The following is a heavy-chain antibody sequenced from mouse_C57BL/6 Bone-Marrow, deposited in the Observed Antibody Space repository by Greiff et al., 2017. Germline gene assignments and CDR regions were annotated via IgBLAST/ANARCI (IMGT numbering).Heavy chain of an antibody. CDR1: GYTFTSYW. V-gene: IGHV1-7*01. Sequence: VQLVESGAELAKPGASVKLSCKASGYTFTSYWMHWVKQRPGRGLEGVGYINPSSGYTKYNQKFKDKATLTADKSSSTAYMQLSSLTYEDSAVYYCASGYYPPWFAYWGQGTLVTVSA. J-gene: IGHJ3*01. CDR2: INPSSGYT. CDR3: ASGYYPPWFAY. D-gene: IGHD2-3*01.